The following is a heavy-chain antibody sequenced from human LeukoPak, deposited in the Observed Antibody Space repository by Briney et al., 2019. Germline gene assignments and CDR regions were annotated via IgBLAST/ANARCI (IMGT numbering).Heavy chain of an antibody. V-gene: IGHV3-23*01. D-gene: IGHD2-2*01. CDR1: GFTFSTSA. CDR2: ISSSGGST. CDR3: AKGYCSSTSCYALYYFDY. Sequence: GGSLRLSCAASGFTFSTSAMSWVRQAPGKGLEWVSAISSSGGSTYYADSVRGRFTISRDNSKNTLYLQMNSLRAEDTAVYYCAKGYCSSTSCYALYYFDYWGQGTLVTVSS. J-gene: IGHJ4*02.